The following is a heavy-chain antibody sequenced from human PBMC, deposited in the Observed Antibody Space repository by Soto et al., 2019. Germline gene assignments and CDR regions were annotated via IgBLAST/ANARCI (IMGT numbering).Heavy chain of an antibody. CDR3: AREQARYNWGPLDY. J-gene: IGHJ4*02. D-gene: IGHD1-20*01. CDR2: ISYDGSNK. CDR1: GFTFSSYA. Sequence: GGSLRLSCAASGFTFSSYAMHWVRQAPGKGLEWVAVISYDGSNKYYADSVKGRFTISRDNSKNTLYLQMNSLRAEDTAVYYCAREQARYNWGPLDYWGQGTLVTVSS. V-gene: IGHV3-30*04.